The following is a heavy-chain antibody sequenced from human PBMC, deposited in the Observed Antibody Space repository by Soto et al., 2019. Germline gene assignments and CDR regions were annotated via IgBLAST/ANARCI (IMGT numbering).Heavy chain of an antibody. CDR1: GFTFDDYA. D-gene: IGHD6-13*01. Sequence: PGGSLILSCAASGFTFDDYAMHWVRQAPGKGLEWVSGISWNSGSIGYADSVKGRFTISRDNAKNSLYLQMNSLRAEDTALYYCAKERRIAAAGFDYWGQGTLVTVSS. CDR2: ISWNSGSI. V-gene: IGHV3-9*01. CDR3: AKERRIAAAGFDY. J-gene: IGHJ4*02.